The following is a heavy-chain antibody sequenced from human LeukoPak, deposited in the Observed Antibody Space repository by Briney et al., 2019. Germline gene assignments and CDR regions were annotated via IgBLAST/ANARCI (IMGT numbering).Heavy chain of an antibody. CDR2: IIPIFGTA. CDR3: ARGGSDPVDIVVVPAAIPFDYYYYMDV. J-gene: IGHJ6*03. Sequence: ASVKVSCKASGGTFSSYAISWVRQAPGQGLEWMGGIIPIFGTANYAQKFQGRVTITADESTSTAYMELSSLRSEDTAVYYCARGGSDPVDIVVVPAAIPFDYYYYMDVWGKGTTVTVSS. V-gene: IGHV1-69*13. CDR1: GGTFSSYA. D-gene: IGHD2-2*02.